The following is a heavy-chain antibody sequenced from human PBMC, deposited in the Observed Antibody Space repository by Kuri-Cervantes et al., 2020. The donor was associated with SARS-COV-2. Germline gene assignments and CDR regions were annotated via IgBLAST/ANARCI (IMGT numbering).Heavy chain of an antibody. CDR2: IYTSGSS. Sequence: SETLSLTCTVSGVSSRSHYWSWMWQPAMIGRIYTSGSSNYNPSLKSRVTMSVDTSKNQFSLKLSSVTAADTAVYYCVSVKYIDYYYYMDVWGKGTTVTVSS. D-gene: IGHD2-15*01. V-gene: IGHV4-4*07. J-gene: IGHJ6*03. CDR1: GVSSRSHY. CDR3: VSVKYIDYYYYMDV.